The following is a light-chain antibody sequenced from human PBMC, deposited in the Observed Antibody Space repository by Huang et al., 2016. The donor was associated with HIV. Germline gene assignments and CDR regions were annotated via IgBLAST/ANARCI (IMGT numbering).Light chain of an antibody. CDR2: VAS. J-gene: IGKJ1*01. Sequence: EIVMTQSPGTLSVSPGERATLSCRASQSVSNNLAWYQQKPGQAPRLLIYVASTRATGIPARFRGSGSGTEFTLTISSLQSEDFAVYHCQQYNNWPWTFGQGTKVEIK. CDR1: QSVSNN. CDR3: QQYNNWPWT. V-gene: IGKV3D-15*01.